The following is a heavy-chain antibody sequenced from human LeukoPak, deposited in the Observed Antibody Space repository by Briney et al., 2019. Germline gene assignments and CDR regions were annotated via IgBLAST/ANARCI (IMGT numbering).Heavy chain of an antibody. D-gene: IGHD4-17*01. CDR2: IYASGRT. CDR1: GGSISSYY. CDR3: ARLAPFSGDSSDAFDI. Sequence: SETLSLTCTVSGGSISSYYWSWIRQPAGKGLEWIGRIYASGRTNYNPSLKSRVTMSVDTSKIHFSLKLSSVTAADTAVYYCARLAPFSGDSSDAFDIWGQGTMVTVSS. J-gene: IGHJ3*02. V-gene: IGHV4-4*07.